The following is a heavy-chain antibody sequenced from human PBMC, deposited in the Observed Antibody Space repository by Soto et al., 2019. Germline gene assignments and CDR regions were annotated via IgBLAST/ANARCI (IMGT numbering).Heavy chain of an antibody. J-gene: IGHJ4*02. Sequence: TLSLTCTVSGGSISSGDYYWSWIRQPPGKGLEWIGYIYYSGSTYYSPSLKSRVTISVDTSKNQFSLKLSSVTAADTAVYYCARESPHYGDYGDYWGQGTLVTVSS. CDR2: IYYSGST. D-gene: IGHD4-17*01. CDR3: ARESPHYGDYGDY. V-gene: IGHV4-30-4*01. CDR1: GGSISSGDYY.